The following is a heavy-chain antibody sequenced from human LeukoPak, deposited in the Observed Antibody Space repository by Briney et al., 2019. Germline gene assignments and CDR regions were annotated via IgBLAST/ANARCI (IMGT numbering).Heavy chain of an antibody. D-gene: IGHD3-3*01. V-gene: IGHV3-30*04. CDR3: AGGGSRYIQAWTFDY. J-gene: IGHJ4*02. Sequence: GGSLRLSCAASGFTFSNYAMHWVRQAPGKGLEWVAVISYDGSNEYYADSVKGRFTISRDNSKNTLYLQMNSLRVEDTAVYYCAGGGSRYIQAWTFDYWGQGTLVTVSS. CDR2: ISYDGSNE. CDR1: GFTFSNYA.